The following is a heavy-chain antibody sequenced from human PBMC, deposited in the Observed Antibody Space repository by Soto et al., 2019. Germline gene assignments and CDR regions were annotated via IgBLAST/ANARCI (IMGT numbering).Heavy chain of an antibody. D-gene: IGHD3-3*01. J-gene: IGHJ6*02. CDR3: AREGWNYYYGMDV. V-gene: IGHV4-61*01. CDR1: GASVNSGSFY. Sequence: SEKLSHTYTVSGASVNSGSFYWTWIRQPPGKGLEWIGHLYYSGITNYNPSLKSRVAISVDTTKNQFSLKMGSVTAADTAVYYCAREGWNYYYGMDVLGQWTTVT. CDR2: LYYSGIT.